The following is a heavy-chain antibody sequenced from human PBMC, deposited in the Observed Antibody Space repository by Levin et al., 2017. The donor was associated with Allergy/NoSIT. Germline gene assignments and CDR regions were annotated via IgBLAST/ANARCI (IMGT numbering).Heavy chain of an antibody. J-gene: IGHJ4*02. Sequence: QHGESLKISCAASGFTFSSYSMNWVRQAPGKGLEWVSYISSSSSTIYYADSVKGRFTISRDNAKNSLYLQMNSLRAEDTAVYYCARDGILTDGDSYYFDYWGQGTLVTVSS. CDR3: ARDGILTDGDSYYFDY. CDR2: ISSSSSTI. V-gene: IGHV3-48*01. CDR1: GFTFSSYS. D-gene: IGHD4-17*01.